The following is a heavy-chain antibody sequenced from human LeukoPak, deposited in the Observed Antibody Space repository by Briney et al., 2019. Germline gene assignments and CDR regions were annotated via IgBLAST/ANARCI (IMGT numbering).Heavy chain of an antibody. CDR3: ARTNFHYCSSTTCLFDW. Sequence: ASVKVSCKASGYTFTDYYMHWVRQAPGQGFEWMGWINPNDGDTNYAQKFQGRVTMTRDTSISTAHMEVSRLRSDDTAVYYCARTNFHYCSSTTCLFDWWGQGTLVTV. CDR1: GYTFTDYY. V-gene: IGHV1-2*02. CDR2: INPNDGDT. D-gene: IGHD2-2*01. J-gene: IGHJ4*02.